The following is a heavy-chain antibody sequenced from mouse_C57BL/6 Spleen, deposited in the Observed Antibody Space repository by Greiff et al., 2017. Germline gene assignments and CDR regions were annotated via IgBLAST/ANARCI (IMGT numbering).Heavy chain of an antibody. V-gene: IGHV1-42*01. CDR1: GYSFTGYY. J-gene: IGHJ2*01. CDR2: INPSTGGT. D-gene: IGHD2-5*01. Sequence: VQLKESGPELVKPGASVKISCKASGYSFTGYYMNWVKQSPEKSLEWIGEINPSTGGTTYNQKFKAKATLTVDKSSSTAYMQLKSLTYEDSAVYYCARGSNYAFDYWGQGTTLTVSS. CDR3: ARGSNYAFDY.